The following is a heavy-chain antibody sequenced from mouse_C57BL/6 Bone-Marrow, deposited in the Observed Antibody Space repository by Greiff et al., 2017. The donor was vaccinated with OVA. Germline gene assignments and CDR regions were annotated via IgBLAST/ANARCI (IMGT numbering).Heavy chain of an antibody. J-gene: IGHJ1*03. CDR1: GYTFTSYW. CDR3: TRHDYTWYFDV. V-gene: IGHV1-5*01. D-gene: IGHD2-4*01. Sequence: VQLQQSGTVLARPGASVKMSCKTSGYTFTSYWMHWVKQRPGQGLEWIGAIYPGNSDTSYNQKFKGKAKLTAVTSASTAYMELSSLTNEDSAVYYCTRHDYTWYFDVWGTGTTVTVSS. CDR2: IYPGNSDT.